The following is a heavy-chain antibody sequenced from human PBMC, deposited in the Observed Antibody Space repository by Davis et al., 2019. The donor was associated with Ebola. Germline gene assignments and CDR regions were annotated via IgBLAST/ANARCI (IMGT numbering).Heavy chain of an antibody. CDR1: GGSISSGGYS. Sequence: SETLSLTCAVSGGSISSGGYSWSRIRQPPGKGLEWIGYIYHSGSTYYNPSLKSRVTISVDTSKNQFSLKLGSVTAADTAVYYCARLVGGIQLWPHSWFDPWGQGTLVTVSS. CDR3: ARLVGGIQLWPHSWFDP. CDR2: IYHSGST. D-gene: IGHD5-18*01. J-gene: IGHJ5*02. V-gene: IGHV4-30-2*01.